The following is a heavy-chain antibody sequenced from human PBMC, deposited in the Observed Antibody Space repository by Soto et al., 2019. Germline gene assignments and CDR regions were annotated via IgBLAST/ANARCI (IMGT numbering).Heavy chain of an antibody. CDR2: INGGRT. CDR1: EFTFSRSD. D-gene: IGHD6-19*01. Sequence: EVQLLESGGGWVQPGGALRLSCAASEFTFSRSDMSWVRQAPGKGLEWVSAINGGRTFYGDSVEGRFTVSRDDSKATLYLQMNSLRVDDTAIYYCTTHGWDLWGQGTLVTVSS. V-gene: IGHV3-23*01. CDR3: TTHGWDL. J-gene: IGHJ5*02.